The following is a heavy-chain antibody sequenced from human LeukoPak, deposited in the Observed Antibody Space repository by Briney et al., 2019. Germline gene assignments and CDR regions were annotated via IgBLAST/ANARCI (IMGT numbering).Heavy chain of an antibody. V-gene: IGHV4-39*01. Sequence: SATLSLTCTVSGDSISSSSYYWGWIRQPPGKGLEWIGSIFYSGSTYYNPSLKSRVTVSVDTSTNQFSLKLTSVTAADTAVYYCVRGGGTPVAGDWGQGTLVTVSS. J-gene: IGHJ1*01. CDR3: VRGGGTPVAGD. D-gene: IGHD6-19*01. CDR2: IFYSGST. CDR1: GDSISSSSYY.